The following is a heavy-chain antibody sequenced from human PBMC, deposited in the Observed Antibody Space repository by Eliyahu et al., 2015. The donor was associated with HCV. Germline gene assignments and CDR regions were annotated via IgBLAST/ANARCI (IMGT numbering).Heavy chain of an antibody. CDR3: AKLGYCSTTTCPRGGGFDI. D-gene: IGHD2-2*01. V-gene: IGHV4-31*04. Sequence: QVRLQESGPGLVEPSQTLSLTCTVSGDSXXRGGYXWSWIRQHPGKDLEWIGYMYNSGNTYYNPSLKSRVTISADTSENQFSLKLSSVSAADTAVYYCAKLGYCSTTTCPRGGGFDIWGQGTLVTVSS. CDR2: MYNSGNT. CDR1: GDSXXRGGYX. J-gene: IGHJ3*02.